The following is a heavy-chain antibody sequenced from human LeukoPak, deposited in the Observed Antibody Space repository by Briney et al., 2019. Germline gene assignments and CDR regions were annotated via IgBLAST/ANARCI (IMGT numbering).Heavy chain of an antibody. CDR1: GFSFSTYW. J-gene: IGHJ4*02. CDR2: INQDGTEK. Sequence: PGESLRLSCAASGFSFSTYWMSWVRQAPGKGLEWVANINQDGTEKYYVDSVKGRFTVSRDYAKKSLYLQMNSLRVEDTGVYYCASWGEGALDNWGQGTLVTVSS. D-gene: IGHD1-26*01. V-gene: IGHV3-7*01. CDR3: ASWGEGALDN.